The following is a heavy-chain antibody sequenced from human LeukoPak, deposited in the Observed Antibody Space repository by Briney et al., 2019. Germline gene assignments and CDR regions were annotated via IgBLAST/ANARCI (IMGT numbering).Heavy chain of an antibody. D-gene: IGHD5-12*01. Sequence: GGFLRLSCAASGFTVSSNYMSWVRQAPGKGLEWVSVIYSGGSTYYADSVKGRFTISRDNSKNTLYLQMNSLRAEDTAVYYCARDRDSGYDYSPAFDIWGQGTMVTVSS. CDR3: ARDRDSGYDYSPAFDI. CDR1: GFTVSSNY. V-gene: IGHV3-66*01. CDR2: IYSGGST. J-gene: IGHJ3*02.